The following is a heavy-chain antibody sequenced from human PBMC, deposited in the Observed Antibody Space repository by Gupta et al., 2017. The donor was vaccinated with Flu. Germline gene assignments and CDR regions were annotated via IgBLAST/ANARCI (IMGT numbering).Heavy chain of an antibody. Sequence: QVQLQESGPGLVKPSQTLSLTCTVSGDSISSGSYYWTWIRQPAGKGLEWIGRVYSSGGTNYNPSLKSRITVSLDTSKNQFSLKLTSVTAADTAVYYCARKLGNWFDPWGQGTLVTVSS. CDR2: VYSSGGT. CDR3: ARKLGNWFDP. D-gene: IGHD3-16*01. J-gene: IGHJ5*02. V-gene: IGHV4-61*02. CDR1: GDSISSGSYY.